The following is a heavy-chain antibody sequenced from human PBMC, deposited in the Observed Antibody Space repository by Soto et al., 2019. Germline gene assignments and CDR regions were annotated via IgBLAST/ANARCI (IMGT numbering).Heavy chain of an antibody. D-gene: IGHD3-22*01. CDR2: ISYDGSNK. J-gene: IGHJ6*02. Sequence: HPGGSLRLSCAASGFTFSSYAMHWVRQAPGKGLEWVAVISYDGSNKYYADSVKGRFTISRDNSKNTLYLQMNSLRAEDTAVYYCARDLRYYDSSGYYKLYYYYGMDVWGQGTTVTVSS. CDR1: GFTFSSYA. CDR3: ARDLRYYDSSGYYKLYYYYGMDV. V-gene: IGHV3-30-3*01.